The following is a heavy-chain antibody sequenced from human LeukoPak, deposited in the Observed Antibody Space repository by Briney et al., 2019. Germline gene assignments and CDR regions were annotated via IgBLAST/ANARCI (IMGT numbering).Heavy chain of an antibody. CDR2: IKANSDGGTA. D-gene: IGHD3-10*01. CDR3: STALIRESTFDY. Sequence: GGSLRLSCAASGFIFSDYYMSWVRQAPGKGLEWVGRIKANSDGGTADYAAPVKGRFTISRDDSKNTLYLQMTSLKTEDTAVYYCSTALIRESTFDYWGQGILVTVSS. V-gene: IGHV3-15*01. CDR1: GFIFSDYY. J-gene: IGHJ4*02.